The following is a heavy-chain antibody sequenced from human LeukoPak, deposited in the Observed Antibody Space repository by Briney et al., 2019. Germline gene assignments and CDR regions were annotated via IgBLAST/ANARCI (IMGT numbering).Heavy chain of an antibody. V-gene: IGHV4-34*01. J-gene: IGHJ6*03. CDR3: ARGYCSGGNCYSYYYYNYMDV. Sequence: SETLSLTCSVYSGSFSGYYWSWIRQPPGKGLEWIGEINHSVGTNYNPSLKSRVTMSLDTSKNQFSLKLSSVTAADTAVYYCARGYCSGGNCYSYYYYNYMDVWGKGTTVTVSS. D-gene: IGHD2-15*01. CDR1: SGSFSGYY. CDR2: INHSVGT.